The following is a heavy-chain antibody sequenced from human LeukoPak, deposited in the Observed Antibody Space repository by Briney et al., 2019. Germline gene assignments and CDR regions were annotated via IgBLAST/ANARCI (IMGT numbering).Heavy chain of an antibody. Sequence: SETLSPTCAVYGGSFSGYYWSWIRQPPGKGLEWIGEINHSGSTNYNPSLKSRVTISVDTSKNQFSLKLSSVTAADTAVYYCARGRYCSSTSCYTGRRGRGFDYWGQGTLVTVSP. CDR1: GGSFSGYY. J-gene: IGHJ4*02. V-gene: IGHV4-34*01. D-gene: IGHD2-2*02. CDR3: ARGRYCSSTSCYTGRRGRGFDY. CDR2: INHSGST.